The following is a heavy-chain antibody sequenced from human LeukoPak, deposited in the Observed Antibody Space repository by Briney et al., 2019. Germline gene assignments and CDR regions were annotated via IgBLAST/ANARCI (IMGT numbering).Heavy chain of an antibody. CDR2: ISGSGGST. CDR1: GFTFTSHW. J-gene: IGHJ4*02. CDR3: AKAERYCSGGSCYPSFDS. Sequence: PGGSLRLSCAASGFTFTSHWMSWVRQAPGMGLEWVSGISGSGGSTYYADSVKGRFTISRDNSKNTLYLQMNSLRAEDTAVYYCAKAERYCSGGSCYPSFDSWGQGTLVTVSS. D-gene: IGHD2-15*01. V-gene: IGHV3-23*01.